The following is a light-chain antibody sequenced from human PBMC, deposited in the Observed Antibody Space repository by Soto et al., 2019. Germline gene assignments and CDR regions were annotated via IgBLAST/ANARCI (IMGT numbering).Light chain of an antibody. CDR1: QAISGS. Sequence: DIQLTQSPSFLSASVGDRVTITCRASQAISGSLAWYQQKAGKAPKLLIYVASTLQSGVPSRFSGSGSGTDFTLTISSLLPEDFATYYCQQLHSYPLTFGGGTKVEI. V-gene: IGKV1-9*01. CDR2: VAS. J-gene: IGKJ4*01. CDR3: QQLHSYPLT.